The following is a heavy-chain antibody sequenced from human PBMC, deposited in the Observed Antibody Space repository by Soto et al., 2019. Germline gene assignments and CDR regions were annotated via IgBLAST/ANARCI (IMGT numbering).Heavy chain of an antibody. V-gene: IGHV1-69*01. CDR1: GGTFSSYA. CDR2: IIPIFGTA. CDR3: ARSQGGSSSLDIYYYYYYGMDV. J-gene: IGHJ6*02. D-gene: IGHD2-15*01. Sequence: QVQLVQSGAEVKKPGSSVKVSCTAPGGTFSSYAISWVRQAPGQGLEWMGGIIPIFGTAKYAQKFQGRVTITADESTSTGYMELSSMRSEDTAVYYCARSQGGSSSLDIYYYYYYGMDVWGQATTVTVSS.